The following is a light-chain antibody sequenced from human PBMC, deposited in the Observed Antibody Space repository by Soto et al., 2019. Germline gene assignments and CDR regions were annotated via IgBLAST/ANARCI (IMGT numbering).Light chain of an antibody. CDR1: HSISKW. CDR3: LQHTYIWS. CDR2: DAS. V-gene: IGKV1-5*01. J-gene: IGKJ1*01. Sequence: GAIVPITCRASHSISKWLAWYQQKPWKAPNLLIYDASTLHSGVPSRFSGSGSGTEFILTITNLQPEDFATYYCLQHTYIWSFGQGTKVDI.